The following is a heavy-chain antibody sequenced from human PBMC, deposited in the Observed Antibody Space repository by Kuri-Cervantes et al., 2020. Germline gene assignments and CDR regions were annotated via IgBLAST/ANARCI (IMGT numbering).Heavy chain of an antibody. Sequence: LSLTCAASGFTFSSYWMSWVRQAPGKGLEWVANIKQDGSEKYYVDSVKGRFTISRDNSKNTLYLQMNSLRAEDTAVYYCATSGSSSSPTWGYYYYYYGMDVWGQGTTVTVSS. J-gene: IGHJ6*02. D-gene: IGHD6-6*01. CDR1: GFTFSSYW. CDR2: IKQDGSEK. CDR3: ATSGSSSSPTWGYYYYYYGMDV. V-gene: IGHV3-7*01.